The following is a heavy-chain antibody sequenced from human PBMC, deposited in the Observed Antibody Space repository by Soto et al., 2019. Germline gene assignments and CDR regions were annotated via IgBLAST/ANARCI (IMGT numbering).Heavy chain of an antibody. CDR1: GGSIAYNSYY. CDR2: IFYTGTT. CDR3: ARLVVVAPVANV. V-gene: IGHV4-39*02. J-gene: IGHJ4*02. D-gene: IGHD2-21*01. Sequence: QLQLQESGPGLVKPSETLSLTCSVSGGSIAYNSYYWGWIRQPPGKGLEWVGGIFYTGTTYYSPSLKDRVSISVDTSKNSFSLNLTSETAADTAVYFCARLVVVAPVANVWGQGALVTVSS.